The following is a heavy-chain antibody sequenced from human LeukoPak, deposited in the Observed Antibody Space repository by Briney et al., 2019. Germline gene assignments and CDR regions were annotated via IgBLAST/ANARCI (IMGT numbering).Heavy chain of an antibody. J-gene: IGHJ4*02. CDR2: VNHIGST. Sequence: SETLSLTCSVSGASITSGTYYWAWIRQPPGKGLEWIGSVNHIGSTDYNPSLKSRVTISVDTSKNQFSLKLSSVTAADTAVYYCASPGGNDYGGNSDYWGQGTLVTVSS. V-gene: IGHV4-39*01. D-gene: IGHD4-23*01. CDR3: ASPGGNDYGGNSDY. CDR1: GASITSGTYY.